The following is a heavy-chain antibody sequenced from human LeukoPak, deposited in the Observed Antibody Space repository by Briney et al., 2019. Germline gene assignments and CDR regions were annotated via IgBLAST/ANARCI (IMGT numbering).Heavy chain of an antibody. J-gene: IGHJ4*02. D-gene: IGHD3-22*01. Sequence: PGRSLRLSCAASGFTFSDYYMSWIRQAPGKGLEWVSYISSSGSTIYYADSVKGRFTISRDNAKNSLYLQMSSLRAEDTAVYYCARDPPSDTMIPEDKSGAAGHQDDYWGQGTLVTVSS. CDR1: GFTFSDYY. V-gene: IGHV3-11*01. CDR2: ISSSGSTI. CDR3: ARDPPSDTMIPEDKSGAAGHQDDY.